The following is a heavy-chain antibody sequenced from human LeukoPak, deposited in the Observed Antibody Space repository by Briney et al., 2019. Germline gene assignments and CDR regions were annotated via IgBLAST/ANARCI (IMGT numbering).Heavy chain of an antibody. V-gene: IGHV4-39*07. Sequence: SETLSLTCTVSGGSISSSSYYWGWIRQPPGKGLEWIGSIYYSGSTYYNPSLKSRVTISVDKSKNQFSLKLSSVTAADTAVYYCARDQAVADTNWFDPWGQGTLVTVSS. CDR1: GGSISSSSYY. CDR2: IYYSGST. CDR3: ARDQAVADTNWFDP. D-gene: IGHD6-19*01. J-gene: IGHJ5*02.